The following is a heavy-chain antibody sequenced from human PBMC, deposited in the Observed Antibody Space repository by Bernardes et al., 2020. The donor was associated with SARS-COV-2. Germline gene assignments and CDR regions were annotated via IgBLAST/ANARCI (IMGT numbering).Heavy chain of an antibody. CDR3: TRGGLSTAAVYYYYYGMDV. D-gene: IGHD2-2*01. CDR1: GGFIDTYC. V-gene: IGHV4-59*01. CDR2: IYYSGST. J-gene: IGHJ6*02. Sequence: SETLSLTCSVSGGFIDTYCWSWIRQTPGKGLEWIGYIYYSGSTKYNPSLGSRVTISLDTSKNQFSLTLTSVSAADTAVYYCTRGGLSTAAVYYYYYGMDVWGQGTTVTVSS.